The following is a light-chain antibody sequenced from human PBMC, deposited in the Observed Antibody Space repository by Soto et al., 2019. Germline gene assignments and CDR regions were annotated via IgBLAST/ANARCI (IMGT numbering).Light chain of an antibody. CDR3: QQSYSTLWT. CDR1: QSISSY. J-gene: IGKJ1*01. V-gene: IGKV1-39*01. Sequence: DIQMTQSPSFLSASVGDRVTITCRASQSISSYLNWYQQKPGKAPKLLIYAASSLQSGVPSRFSSSGSGTDFTLTISSLQPEEFATYYCQQSYSTLWTFGQGTKVEIK. CDR2: AAS.